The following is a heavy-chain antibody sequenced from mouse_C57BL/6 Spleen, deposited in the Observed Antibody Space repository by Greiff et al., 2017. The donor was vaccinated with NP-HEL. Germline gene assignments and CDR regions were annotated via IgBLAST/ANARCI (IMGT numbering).Heavy chain of an antibody. D-gene: IGHD1-1*01. CDR1: GFTFSSYT. J-gene: IGHJ1*03. CDR3: ARVITTVVGHWYFDV. Sequence: EVMLVESGGGLVKPGGSLKLSCAASGFTFSSYTMSWVRQTPEKRLEWVATISGGGGNTYYPDSVKGRFTISRDNAKNTLYLQMSSLRSEDTALYYCARVITTVVGHWYFDVWGTGTTVTVSS. CDR2: ISGGGGNT. V-gene: IGHV5-9*01.